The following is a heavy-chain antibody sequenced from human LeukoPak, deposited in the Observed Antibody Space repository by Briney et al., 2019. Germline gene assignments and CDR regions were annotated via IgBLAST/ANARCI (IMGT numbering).Heavy chain of an antibody. CDR1: GFTFSSYW. V-gene: IGHV3-74*01. D-gene: IGHD6-13*01. CDR2: INSDGSST. Sequence: GGSLRLSCAASGFTFSSYWMHWVRQAPGKGLVWVSRINSDGSSTSYADSVKGRFTISRDNAKNTLYLQVNSLRAEDTAVYYCAREIPGSIAAAEYFDYWGQGTLVTVSS. J-gene: IGHJ4*02. CDR3: AREIPGSIAAAEYFDY.